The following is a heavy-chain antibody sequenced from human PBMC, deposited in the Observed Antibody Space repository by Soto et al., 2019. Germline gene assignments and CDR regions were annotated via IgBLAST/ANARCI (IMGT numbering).Heavy chain of an antibody. V-gene: IGHV4-34*01. J-gene: IGHJ4*02. CDR1: GGSFSGYY. CDR2: INHSGST. D-gene: IGHD3-10*01. CDR3: ARAIGGTTYYYGSGSYLAPPYFDY. Sequence: SETLSLTCAVYGGSFSGYYWSWIRQPPGKGLEWIGEINHSGSTNYNPSLKSRVTISVDTSKNQFSLKLSSVTAADTAVYYCARAIGGTTYYYGSGSYLAPPYFDYWGQGTLVTVSS.